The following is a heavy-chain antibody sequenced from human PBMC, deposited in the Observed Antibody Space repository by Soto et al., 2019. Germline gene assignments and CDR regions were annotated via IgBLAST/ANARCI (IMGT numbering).Heavy chain of an antibody. D-gene: IGHD3-9*01. CDR1: SGSISSSNW. J-gene: IGHJ4*02. Sequence: PSETLSLTCAVSSGSISSSNWWSWVRQPPGKGLEWIGEIYHSGSTNYNPSLKSRVTISVDKSKNQFSLKLSSVTAADTAVYYCARAGSTTKLTPIDYWGQGTLVTVSS. CDR2: IYHSGST. CDR3: ARAGSTTKLTPIDY. V-gene: IGHV4-4*02.